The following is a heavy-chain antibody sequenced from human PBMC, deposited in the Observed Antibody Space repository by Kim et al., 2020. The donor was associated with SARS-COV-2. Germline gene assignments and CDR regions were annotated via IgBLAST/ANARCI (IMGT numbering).Heavy chain of an antibody. J-gene: IGHJ4*02. CDR2: ISWNSGSI. Sequence: GGSLRLSCAASGFTFDDYAMHWVRQAPGKGLEWVSGISWNSGSIGYADSVKGRFTISRDNAKNSLYLQMNSLRAEDTALYYCAKDGWREWELLGGYYFDYWGQGTLVTVSS. CDR3: AKDGWREWELLGGYYFDY. D-gene: IGHD1-26*01. V-gene: IGHV3-9*01. CDR1: GFTFDDYA.